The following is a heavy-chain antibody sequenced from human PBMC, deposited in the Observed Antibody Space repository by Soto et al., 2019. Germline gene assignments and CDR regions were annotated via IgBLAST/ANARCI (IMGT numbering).Heavy chain of an antibody. V-gene: IGHV4-31*02. CDR3: ACFATPKAFDI. Sequence: QVQLQESGPGLVKPSQTLSLICSVSDGSISSSDYYWSWIRQLPGKGLEWIGYIFYGGSTYYNPSLKSRLTISVDTSKNQFSLNLSSVTAADTAVYYCACFATPKAFDIWGQGTMVTVSS. CDR1: DGSISSSDYY. CDR2: IFYGGST. J-gene: IGHJ3*02. D-gene: IGHD2-15*01.